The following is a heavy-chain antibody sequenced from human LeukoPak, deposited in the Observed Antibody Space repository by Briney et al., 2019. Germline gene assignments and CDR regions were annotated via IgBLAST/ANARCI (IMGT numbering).Heavy chain of an antibody. V-gene: IGHV4-39*07. D-gene: IGHD1-14*01. Sequence: SETLSLTCSVSGGFISSSPYYWGWIRQPPGKGPEWIGSVYYSGSTDYNPSLKSRVTISVDTSKNQFSLKLSSVTAADTAVYYCARSITSRTIDYWGQGTLVTVSS. CDR3: ARSITSRTIDY. CDR2: VYYSGST. CDR1: GGFISSSPYY. J-gene: IGHJ4*02.